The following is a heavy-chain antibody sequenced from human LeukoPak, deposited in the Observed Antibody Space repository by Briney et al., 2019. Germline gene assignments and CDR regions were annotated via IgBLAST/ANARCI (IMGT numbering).Heavy chain of an antibody. CDR3: AKGVGGSANYYYMDV. Sequence: GGSLRLSCAASGFTFSSYSMNWVRQAPGKGLEWVAFIPYDGSNKFYADSVKGRFTISRDNSKNTLYLQMNSLRVEDTTVYYCAKGVGGSANYYYMDVWGKGTTVTVSS. V-gene: IGHV3-30*02. D-gene: IGHD3-10*01. CDR1: GFTFSSYS. J-gene: IGHJ6*03. CDR2: IPYDGSNK.